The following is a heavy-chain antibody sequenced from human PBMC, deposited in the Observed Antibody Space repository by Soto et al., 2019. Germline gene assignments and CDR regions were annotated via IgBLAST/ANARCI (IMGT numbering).Heavy chain of an antibody. CDR3: AHSLEWFGELLYPNWFDP. V-gene: IGHV2-5*02. J-gene: IGHJ5*02. CDR2: IYWDDDK. D-gene: IGHD3-10*01. CDR1: GFSLSTSGVG. Sequence: QITLKESGPTLVKPTQTLTLTCTFSGFSLSTSGVGVGWIRQPPGKALEWLALIYWDDDKRYSPSLKSRLTITKDTSNNQVVLTVTNMDPVDTATYYCAHSLEWFGELLYPNWFDPWGQGTLVTVSS.